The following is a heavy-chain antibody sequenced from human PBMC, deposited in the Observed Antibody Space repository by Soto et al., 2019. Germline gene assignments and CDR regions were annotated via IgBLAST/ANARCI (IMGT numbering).Heavy chain of an antibody. CDR1: GFTFSSYG. CDR3: ASEQLVQDPWFDP. V-gene: IGHV3-33*01. CDR2: IWYDGSNK. Sequence: QVQLVESGGGVVQPGRSLRLSCAASGFTFSSYGMHWVRQAPGKGLEWVAVIWYDGSNKYYADSVKDRFTISRDNSKNTLYLQMNSLRAEDTAVYYCASEQLVQDPWFDPWGQGTLVTVSS. J-gene: IGHJ5*02. D-gene: IGHD6-13*01.